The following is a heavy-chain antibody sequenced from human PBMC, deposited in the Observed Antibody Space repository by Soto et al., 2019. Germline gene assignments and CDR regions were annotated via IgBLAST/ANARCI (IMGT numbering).Heavy chain of an antibody. J-gene: IGHJ4*02. CDR1: GFTFSTHA. Sequence: LRLSCAASGFTFSTHAMSWVRQAPGKGLEWVSSISSGGTTTFYAASVEGRFTISRDKSKNTLYLQMNSLRADDTAVYYCAREGGSIGGWFGRKFDSWGQGTQVTSPQ. V-gene: IGHV3-23*01. D-gene: IGHD6-19*01. CDR2: ISSGGTTT. CDR3: AREGGSIGGWFGRKFDS.